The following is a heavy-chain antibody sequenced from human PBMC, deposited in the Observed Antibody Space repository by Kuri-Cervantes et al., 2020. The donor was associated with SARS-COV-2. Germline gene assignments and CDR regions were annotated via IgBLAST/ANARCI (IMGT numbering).Heavy chain of an antibody. Sequence: GESLKISCAASGFTFSRYAMHWVRQAPGKGLEWVAVISYDGSNKDYTASGKGRFTISRDNSQNTLYLQMKSLRTEDTAVYYCAKDHGPYSRATAYYGMDVWGQGTTVTVSS. CDR1: GFTFSRYA. CDR3: AKDHGPYSRATAYYGMDV. D-gene: IGHD6-13*01. J-gene: IGHJ6*02. CDR2: ISYDGSNK. V-gene: IGHV3-30-3*01.